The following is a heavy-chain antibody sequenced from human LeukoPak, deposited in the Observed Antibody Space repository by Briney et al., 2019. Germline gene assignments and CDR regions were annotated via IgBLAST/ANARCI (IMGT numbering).Heavy chain of an antibody. Sequence: SETQSLTCTVSGGSISSSSYYWSWIRQPPGKGLEWIGYIYYSGSTNYNPSLKSRVTISVDTSKNQFSLKLSSVTAAGTAVYYCARGTYSSGYYHYYYYGMDVWGQGTTVTVSS. CDR1: GGSISSSSYY. J-gene: IGHJ6*02. D-gene: IGHD3-22*01. CDR2: IYYSGST. CDR3: ARGTYSSGYYHYYYYGMDV. V-gene: IGHV4-61*01.